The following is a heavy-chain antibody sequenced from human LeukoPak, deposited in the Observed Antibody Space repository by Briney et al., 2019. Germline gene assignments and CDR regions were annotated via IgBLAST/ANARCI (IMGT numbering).Heavy chain of an antibody. CDR2: ISAYNGNT. Sequence: GASVKVSCKASGYTFTSYGISWVRQAPGQGLEWMGWISAYNGNTNYAQKLQGRVTMTTDTPTSTAYMELRSLRSDDTAVYYCARVVVGATPLDVYYFDYWGQGTLVTVSS. CDR1: GYTFTSYG. V-gene: IGHV1-18*01. J-gene: IGHJ4*02. CDR3: ARVVVGATPLDVYYFDY. D-gene: IGHD1-26*01.